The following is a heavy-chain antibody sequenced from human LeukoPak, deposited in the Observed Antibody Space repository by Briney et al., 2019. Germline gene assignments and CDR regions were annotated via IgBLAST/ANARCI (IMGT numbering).Heavy chain of an antibody. Sequence: SQTLSLTCTVSGGSISSGDYYWSWIRQPPGKGLEWIGYIYYSGSTYYNPSLKSRVTIPVDTSKNQFSLKLSSVTAADTAVYYCARRMVTGYNWFDPWGQGTLVTVSS. V-gene: IGHV4-30-4*01. CDR2: IYYSGST. J-gene: IGHJ5*02. CDR3: ARRMVTGYNWFDP. D-gene: IGHD2-21*02. CDR1: GGSISSGDYY.